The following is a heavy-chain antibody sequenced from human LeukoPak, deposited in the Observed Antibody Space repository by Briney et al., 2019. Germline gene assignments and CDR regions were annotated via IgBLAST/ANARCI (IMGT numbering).Heavy chain of an antibody. Sequence: AGGSLRLSCAASGFTFSSYSMNWVRQAPGKGLGWVSYIGSASGSIYYADSVKGRFTISRDNAKNSLFLQMNSLRAEDTAVYYCARLPAYCSSTSCYYDYWGQGTLVTVSS. CDR1: GFTFSSYS. CDR2: IGSASGSI. D-gene: IGHD2-2*01. V-gene: IGHV3-48*04. J-gene: IGHJ4*02. CDR3: ARLPAYCSSTSCYYDY.